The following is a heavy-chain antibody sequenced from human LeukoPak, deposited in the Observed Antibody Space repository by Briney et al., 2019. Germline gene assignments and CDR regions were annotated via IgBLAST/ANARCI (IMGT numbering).Heavy chain of an antibody. CDR2: IKQDVSEK. CDR3: AELGITMIGGV. D-gene: IGHD3-10*02. V-gene: IGHV3-7*01. Sequence: QPGGSLRLSCAASGFTFSSYWMSWVRQAPGKGLEWLANIKQDVSEKYYVDSVKGRFTISRDNAKNSLYLQMNSLRAEDTAVYYCAELGITMIGGVWGKGTTVTISS. J-gene: IGHJ6*04. CDR1: GFTFSSYW.